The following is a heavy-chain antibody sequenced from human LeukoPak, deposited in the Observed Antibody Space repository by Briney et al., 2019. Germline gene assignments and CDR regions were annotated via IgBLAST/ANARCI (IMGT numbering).Heavy chain of an antibody. CDR2: FDPEDGET. Sequence: ASVKVSCKVSGYTLTELSMHWVRQAPGKGLEWMGGFDPEDGETIYAQKFQGRVTMTEDTSTDTAYMELSSLRSEDTAVYYYATAPPDILTGYYRFMWTAVFDYWGQGTLVTVSS. V-gene: IGHV1-24*01. CDR1: GYTLTELS. J-gene: IGHJ4*02. CDR3: ATAPPDILTGYYRFMWTAVFDY. D-gene: IGHD3-9*01.